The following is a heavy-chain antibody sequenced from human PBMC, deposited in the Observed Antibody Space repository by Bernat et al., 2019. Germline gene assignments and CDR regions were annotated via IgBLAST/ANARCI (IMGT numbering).Heavy chain of an antibody. J-gene: IGHJ4*02. D-gene: IGHD6-6*01. CDR1: GFTVSSNY. CDR3: ARDRGQLVLYYFDY. CDR2: IWYDGSNK. V-gene: IGHV3-33*08. Sequence: VQLVETGGGLIQPGGSLRLSCAASGFTVSSNYMSWVRQAPGKGLEWVAVIWYDGSNKYYADSVKGRFTISRDNSKNTLYLQMNSLRAEDTAVYYCARDRGQLVLYYFDYWGQGTLVTVSS.